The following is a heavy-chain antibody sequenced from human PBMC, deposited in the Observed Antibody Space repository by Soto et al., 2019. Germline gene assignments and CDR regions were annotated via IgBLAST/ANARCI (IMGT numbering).Heavy chain of an antibody. D-gene: IGHD4-17*01. Sequence: QVQLVQSGAEVKKPGASVKVSCKASGYTFSSYRISWVRQAPGQGPEWMGWIHAYNVDPKNAQKFQDRLIMPTDTSPRAADMDRRSLTSDDTAVYYSALADYGDDDYWGQGALVTVSS. V-gene: IGHV1-18*01. J-gene: IGHJ4*02. CDR2: IHAYNVDP. CDR1: GYTFSSYR. CDR3: ALADYGDDDY.